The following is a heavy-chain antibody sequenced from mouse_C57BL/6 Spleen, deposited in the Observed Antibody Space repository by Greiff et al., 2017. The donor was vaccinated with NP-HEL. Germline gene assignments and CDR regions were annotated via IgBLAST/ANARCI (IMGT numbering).Heavy chain of an antibody. CDR1: GYTFTDYY. CDR2: INPTNGGT. J-gene: IGHJ4*01. V-gene: IGHV1-26*01. CDR3: ARDCSSDVEDAMDY. D-gene: IGHD3-2*02. Sequence: EVQLQQSGPELVKPGASVKISCKASGYTFTDYYMNWVKQSPGQSLEWIGNINPTNGGTSYNQKFKGKATLTVDKSSSTAYMELRSLTSEDSAVYYCARDCSSDVEDAMDYWGQGTSVTVSA.